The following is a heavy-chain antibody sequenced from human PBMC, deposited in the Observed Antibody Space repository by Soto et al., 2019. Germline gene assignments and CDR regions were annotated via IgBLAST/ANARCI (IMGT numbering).Heavy chain of an antibody. CDR1: GRSISTSNW. J-gene: IGHJ2*01. Sequence: SETPSLTCDVSGRSISTSNWRTWVRQPPGKGLEWIGEIYHSESTNYNPSLKSRVNISVDKYKNQFSLKLSSVTAAETAVYYCARENSGGNWYFDLWRRGSLVTVSS. V-gene: IGHV4-4*02. CDR3: ARENSGGNWYFDL. CDR2: IYHSEST. D-gene: IGHD6-19*01.